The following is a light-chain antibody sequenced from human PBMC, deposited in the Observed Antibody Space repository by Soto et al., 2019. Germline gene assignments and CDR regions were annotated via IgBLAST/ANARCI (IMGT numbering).Light chain of an antibody. V-gene: IGKV3D-15*01. CDR1: QSISSN. J-gene: IGKJ5*01. CDR3: QQYDSWPPT. CDR2: GAS. Sequence: MTQSPATLSMSLEERVTISCRASQSISSNLAWYQQKPGQAPKLLIYGASTRDTGILARFSGSGSGTEFTLTISSLQSEDFVVYYCQQYDSWPPTFGQGTRLEIK.